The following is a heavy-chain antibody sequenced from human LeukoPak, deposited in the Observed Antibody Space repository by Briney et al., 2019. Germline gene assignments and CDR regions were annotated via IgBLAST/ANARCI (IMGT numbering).Heavy chain of an antibody. V-gene: IGHV3-53*01. CDR2: IYSGGST. CDR3: ARWSSGADY. Sequence: GGFLRLSCAAPGFIVSSNYMSWVRQAPGKGLEWVSVIYSGGSTSYADSVKGRFTISRDNSKNTLYLQMNSLRAEDTAVYYCARWSSGADYWGQGTLVTVSS. CDR1: GFIVSSNY. J-gene: IGHJ4*02. D-gene: IGHD6-19*01.